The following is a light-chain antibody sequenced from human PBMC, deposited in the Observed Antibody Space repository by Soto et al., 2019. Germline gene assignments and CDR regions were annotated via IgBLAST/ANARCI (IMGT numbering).Light chain of an antibody. CDR2: GAS. Sequence: EIVLTQSPGTLSLSSGERATLSCRASQSVSNSYLAWYQQKPGQAPRLLIYGASSRATGIPDRSSGSGSGTDFTLTISRLEPEDFAVYYCQQYGSSPRTFGQGTKVEVK. CDR3: QQYGSSPRT. V-gene: IGKV3-20*01. J-gene: IGKJ1*01. CDR1: QSVSNSY.